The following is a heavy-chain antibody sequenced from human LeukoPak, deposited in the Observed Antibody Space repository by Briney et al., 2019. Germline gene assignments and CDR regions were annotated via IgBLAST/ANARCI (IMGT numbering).Heavy chain of an antibody. CDR2: INPSGGSA. D-gene: IGHD1-26*01. CDR3: ARAASVVGATKSDAFDI. Sequence: EASVKVSCKASGYTFTSYYMHWVRQAPGQGLEWMGIINPSGGSASYAQKFQGRVTMTRDMSTSTVYMELSSLRSEDTAVYYCARAASVVGATKSDAFDIWGQGTMVTVSS. CDR1: GYTFTSYY. J-gene: IGHJ3*02. V-gene: IGHV1-46*01.